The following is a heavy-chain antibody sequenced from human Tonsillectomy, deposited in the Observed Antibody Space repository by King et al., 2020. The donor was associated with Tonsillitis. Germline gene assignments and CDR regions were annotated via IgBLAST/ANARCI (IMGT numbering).Heavy chain of an antibody. V-gene: IGHV4-39*07. J-gene: IGHJ3*02. Sequence: QLQESGPGLVKPSETLSLTCSVSGGSMNNNNYFWGWIRQPPGKGLEYIGYIYYNGKTNNSPSLKSRVTISLDMSKNQFSLKIISVTAADTAVYYCARLTIGSRTRNYAFDIWGQGTMVTVSS. CDR1: GGSMNNNNYF. D-gene: IGHD3-3*01. CDR2: IYYNGKT. CDR3: ARLTIGSRTRNYAFDI.